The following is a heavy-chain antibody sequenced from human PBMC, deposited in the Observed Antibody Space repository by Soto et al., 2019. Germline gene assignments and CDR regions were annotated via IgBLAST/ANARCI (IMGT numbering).Heavy chain of an antibody. Sequence: QVQLVQSGAEVKKPGASVKVSCKASGYSFTSYDINWVRQATGQGLEWMGWLSPNSGNTDYAQKFQGRVTMTRNTSINTAYMELTSLRSEDTAVYYCARRRGYSYDYWGQGTLVTVSS. CDR2: LSPNSGNT. CDR3: ARRRGYSYDY. V-gene: IGHV1-8*01. CDR1: GYSFTSYD. D-gene: IGHD5-18*01. J-gene: IGHJ4*02.